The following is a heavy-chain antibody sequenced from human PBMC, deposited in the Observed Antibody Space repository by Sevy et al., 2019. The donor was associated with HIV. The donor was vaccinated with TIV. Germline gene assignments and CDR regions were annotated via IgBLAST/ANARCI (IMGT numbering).Heavy chain of an antibody. D-gene: IGHD1-26*01. CDR3: AGENAWGRGYS. Sequence: QLPETLSLTCTVSGGSITSLYWNWIRQPPGKGLEWIANIYYNGHINYNPSLKSRVTLSLDTSKNQFSLRLSSVTAADTAMYYCAGENAWGRGYSWGQGTLVTVS. V-gene: IGHV4-59*08. CDR2: IYYNGHI. J-gene: IGHJ4*02. CDR1: GGSITSLY.